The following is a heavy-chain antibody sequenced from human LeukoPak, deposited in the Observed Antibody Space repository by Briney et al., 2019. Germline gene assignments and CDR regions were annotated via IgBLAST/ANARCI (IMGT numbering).Heavy chain of an antibody. CDR2: IGTTGDK. CDR3: ARDWDLTVPGPKAQYGMDV. CDR1: GFTFSKND. Sequence: GGSLRLSCAASGFTFSKNDMQWVRQVTGKGLEWVSSIGTTGDKYYADSVKGRFIISRDDAKNSLYLQMNSLRAGGTAVYYCARDWDLTVPGPKAQYGMDVWGEGTTVTVSS. D-gene: IGHD3-9*01. J-gene: IGHJ6*04. V-gene: IGHV3-13*04.